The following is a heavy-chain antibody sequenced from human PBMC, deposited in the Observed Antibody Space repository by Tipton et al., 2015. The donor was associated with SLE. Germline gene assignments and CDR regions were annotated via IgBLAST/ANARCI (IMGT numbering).Heavy chain of an antibody. CDR3: ARGGAVYYYYYYMDV. D-gene: IGHD3-10*01. CDR2: INLGGST. CDR1: GESLRHYY. Sequence: LRLSCAVYGESLRHYYWTWIRQPPGKGPEWIGAINLGGSTNYNPSLKSRVTISVDTSKNQFSLKLSSVTAADTAVYYCARGGAVYYYYYYMDVWGKGTTVTVSS. V-gene: IGHV4-34*01. J-gene: IGHJ6*03.